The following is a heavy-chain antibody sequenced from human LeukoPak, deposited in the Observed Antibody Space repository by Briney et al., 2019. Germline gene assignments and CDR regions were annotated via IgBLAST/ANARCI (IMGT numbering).Heavy chain of an antibody. CDR1: GGSISSYY. CDR3: ARVRIAARRKLNFDY. CDR2: INHSGST. V-gene: IGHV4-34*01. Sequence: SETLSLTCTVSGGSISSYYWSWIRQPPGKGLEWIGEINHSGSTNYNPSLKSRVTISVDTSKNQFSLKLSSVTAADTAVYYCARVRIAARRKLNFDYWGQGTLVTVSS. J-gene: IGHJ4*02. D-gene: IGHD6-6*01.